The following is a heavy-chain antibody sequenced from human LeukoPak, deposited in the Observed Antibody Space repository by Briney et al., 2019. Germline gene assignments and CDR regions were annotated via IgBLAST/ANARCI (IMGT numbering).Heavy chain of an antibody. CDR2: IIPILGIA. D-gene: IGHD3-22*01. CDR3: AASTYYYDSSGYYYVDY. V-gene: IGHV1-69*02. J-gene: IGHJ4*02. CDR1: GGTFSRYT. Sequence: ASVKVSCKASGGTFSRYTISWVRQAPGQGLEWMGRIIPILGIANYAQKFQGRVTITADKSTSTAYMELSSLRSEDTAVYYCAASTYYYDSSGYYYVDYWGQGALVTVSS.